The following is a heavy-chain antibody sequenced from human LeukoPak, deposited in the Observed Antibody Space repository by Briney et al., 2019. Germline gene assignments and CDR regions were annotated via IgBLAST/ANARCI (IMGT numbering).Heavy chain of an antibody. CDR3: ARGEHATILGDY. J-gene: IGHJ4*02. CDR1: GYTFTSYA. V-gene: IGHV1-3*01. Sequence: ASVKVSCKASGYTFTSYAMHWVRQAPGQRLEWRGWINAGNGNTKYSQKFQGRVTMTRDMSTSTVYMELSSLRSEDAAVYYCARGEHATILGDYWGQGTLVTVSS. CDR2: INAGNGNT. D-gene: IGHD3-3*01.